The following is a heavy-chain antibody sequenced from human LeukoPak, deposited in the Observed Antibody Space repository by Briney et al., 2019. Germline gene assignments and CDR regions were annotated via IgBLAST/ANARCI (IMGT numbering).Heavy chain of an antibody. J-gene: IGHJ4*02. Sequence: GGSLRLSCAASGFTFSSYAMSWVRQAPGKGLEWVSVISGSGGSTYYADSVKGRFTISRDNSKNTLYLQMNSLRAEDTAVYYCAKDNLYYYDSSGSPSDYWGQGTLVTVSS. CDR3: AKDNLYYYDSSGSPSDY. V-gene: IGHV3-23*01. D-gene: IGHD3-22*01. CDR1: GFTFSSYA. CDR2: ISGSGGST.